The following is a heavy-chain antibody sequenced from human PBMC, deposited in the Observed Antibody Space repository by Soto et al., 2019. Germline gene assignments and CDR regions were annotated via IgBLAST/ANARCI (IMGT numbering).Heavy chain of an antibody. V-gene: IGHV1-46*01. CDR3: AREESSGYYYDY. J-gene: IGHJ4*02. CDR2: IKPGGGST. D-gene: IGHD3-22*01. CDR1: GYTFTNYY. Sequence: QVQLVQFGAEVKKPGASVKVSCKASGYTFTNYYIHWVRQAPGLGLEWMGIIKPGGGSTSHAQKFHGRVNMTRDTSTSTVYMELSSLRSEDTAVYYCAREESSGYYYDYWGQGTLVTVSS.